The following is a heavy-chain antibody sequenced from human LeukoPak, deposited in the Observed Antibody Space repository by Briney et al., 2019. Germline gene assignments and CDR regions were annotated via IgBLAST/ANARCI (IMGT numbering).Heavy chain of an antibody. CDR1: GFTFSSYA. Sequence: GGSLRLSCAASGFTFSSYAMSWVRQVPGRGLEWVSAISGSGGSTYYADSVKGRFTSSRDNSKNTLYLQMNSLRAEDTAVYYCAKDRARYYYDSSGYFDYWGQGTLVTVSS. J-gene: IGHJ4*02. D-gene: IGHD3-22*01. CDR3: AKDRARYYYDSSGYFDY. CDR2: ISGSGGST. V-gene: IGHV3-23*01.